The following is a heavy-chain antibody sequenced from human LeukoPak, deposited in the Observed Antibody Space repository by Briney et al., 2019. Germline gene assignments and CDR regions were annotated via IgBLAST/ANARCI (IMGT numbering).Heavy chain of an antibody. CDR3: TRDRAYDILTGYYNWPDGGAFDI. D-gene: IGHD3-9*01. J-gene: IGHJ3*02. V-gene: IGHV3-33*01. CDR1: GFTFRNSG. Sequence: PGSSLRLSSAASGFTFRNSGMHWVRQAPGKGPEWVAVIWDDGSKKYYADSVKGRFTISRDDSKSIAYLQMNSLKTEDTAVYYCTRDRAYDILTGYYNWPDGGAFDIWGQGTMVTVSS. CDR2: IWDDGSKK.